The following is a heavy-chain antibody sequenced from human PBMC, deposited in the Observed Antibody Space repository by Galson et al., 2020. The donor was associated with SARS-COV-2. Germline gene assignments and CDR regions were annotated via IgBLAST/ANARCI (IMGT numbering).Heavy chain of an antibody. CDR2: ISGSGRDT. CDR1: GFNFSHHA. D-gene: IGHD2-15*01. CDR3: AKGNPVLLWSAEIPVGFRL. Sequence: QAGGSLRLSCAASGFNFSHHAMIWVRQAPGKGLEWVSGISGSGRDTFDADSVKGRFTTSRDNLKNTLYLQMNLLRVEDTAVYFCAKGNPVLLWSAEIPVGFRLWGQRTVVTVSS. V-gene: IGHV3-23*01. J-gene: IGHJ3*01.